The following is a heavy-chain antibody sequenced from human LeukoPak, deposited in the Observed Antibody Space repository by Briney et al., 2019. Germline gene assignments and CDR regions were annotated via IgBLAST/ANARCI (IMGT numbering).Heavy chain of an antibody. V-gene: IGHV3-33*01. CDR3: ARDLNSDSSGYYY. CDR1: GFTFSSYG. Sequence: GGSLRLSCAASGFTFSSYGMHWVRQAPGKGLEWVAVVWYDGSNKYYADSVKGRFTISRDNSKNTLYLQMNSLRAEDTAVYYCARDLNSDSSGYYYWGQGTLVTVSS. D-gene: IGHD3-22*01. CDR2: VWYDGSNK. J-gene: IGHJ4*02.